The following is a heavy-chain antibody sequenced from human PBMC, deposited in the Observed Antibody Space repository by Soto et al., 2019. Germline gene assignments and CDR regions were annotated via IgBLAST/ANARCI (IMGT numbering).Heavy chain of an antibody. D-gene: IGHD5-12*01. V-gene: IGHV1-69*06. CDR1: GGSFSSYG. CDR2: IIPNFDTA. CDR3: ARHHGPTTSENWFDP. Sequence: QVQLVQSGAEVKKPGSSVKVSCKASGGSFSSYGITWVRQAPGQGLEWMGGIIPNFDTANYAQRLQGRVTITADKSTSTAYMELSSLRSEDTAVYYCARHHGPTTSENWFDPWGQGTLVTVSS. J-gene: IGHJ5*02.